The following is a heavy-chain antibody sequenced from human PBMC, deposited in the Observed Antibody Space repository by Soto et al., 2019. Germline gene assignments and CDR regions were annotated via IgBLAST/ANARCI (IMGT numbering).Heavy chain of an antibody. V-gene: IGHV4-31*03. CDR2: ISYGGST. CDR3: SRGILV. Sequence: QVQLRESGPGLVKPSQTLSLTCTVSGGSINSGGYCWSWIRQHPGKGLDWIGCISYGGSTSYNPSLNSRVTISVDTSKNQFSRKLASVTAPDTAVYYCSRGILVWGQGALITVSS. D-gene: IGHD3-10*01. J-gene: IGHJ4*02. CDR1: GGSINSGGYC.